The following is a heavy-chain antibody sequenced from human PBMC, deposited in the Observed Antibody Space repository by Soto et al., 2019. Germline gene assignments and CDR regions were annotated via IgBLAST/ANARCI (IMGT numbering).Heavy chain of an antibody. D-gene: IGHD6-13*01. V-gene: IGHV4-30-4*01. CDR1: GGSISSGEYY. CDR3: ARGTPQLVRY. Sequence: LSLTCTVSGGSISSGEYYWSWIRQPPGKGLEWVGYIFYSGSTYYNPSLKSRLIISVDTSKNQFSLKLTSVTAADTAVYYCARGTPQLVRYWGQGTLVTVSS. J-gene: IGHJ4*02. CDR2: IFYSGST.